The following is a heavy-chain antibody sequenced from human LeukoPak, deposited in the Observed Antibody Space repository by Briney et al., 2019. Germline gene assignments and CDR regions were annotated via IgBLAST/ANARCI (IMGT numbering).Heavy chain of an antibody. V-gene: IGHV4-59*01. J-gene: IGHJ3*02. CDR2: IYYSGST. CDR3: ARRVVVVTYDGFDI. Sequence: SETLSLTCTVSGGSISSYYWSWIRQPPGKGLEWIGYIYYSGSTNYNPSLKSRVTISVDTSKNQFSLKLSSVTAADTAVYYCARRVVVVTYDGFDIWGQGTMVTVSS. D-gene: IGHD3-22*01. CDR1: GGSISSYY.